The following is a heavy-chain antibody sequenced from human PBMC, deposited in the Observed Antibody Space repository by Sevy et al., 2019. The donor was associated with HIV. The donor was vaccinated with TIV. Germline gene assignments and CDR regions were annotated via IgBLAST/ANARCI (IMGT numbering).Heavy chain of an antibody. J-gene: IGHJ3*02. CDR3: AGVPQRGDAFDI. V-gene: IGHV3-33*01. D-gene: IGHD5-12*01. Sequence: GGSLRLSCAASGFTFSSYGMHWVRQAPGKGLEWVAVIWYDGSNKYYADSVKGRFTISRDNSKNTLYLQMNSLRAEDTAVYYCAGVPQRGDAFDIWGQGTMVTVSS. CDR2: IWYDGSNK. CDR1: GFTFSSYG.